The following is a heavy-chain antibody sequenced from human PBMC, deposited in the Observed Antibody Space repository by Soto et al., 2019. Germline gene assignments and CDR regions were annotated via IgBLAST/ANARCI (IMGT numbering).Heavy chain of an antibody. CDR1: GYNFASYW. CDR3: ARAPSHGWFQHFDY. Sequence: PGESLKISCKGSGYNFASYWIGWVRQKPGEGLKWMGIIYPGDSDTRYSPSFEGHVTISADKSTSTAYMQWSSLGASDTAIYYCARAPSHGWFQHFDYWGQGTLVTVSS. CDR2: IYPGDSDT. J-gene: IGHJ4*02. V-gene: IGHV5-51*01. D-gene: IGHD6-19*01.